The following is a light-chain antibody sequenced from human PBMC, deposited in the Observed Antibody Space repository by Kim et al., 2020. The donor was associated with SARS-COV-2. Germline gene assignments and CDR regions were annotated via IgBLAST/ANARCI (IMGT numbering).Light chain of an antibody. CDR1: KLGDKY. V-gene: IGLV3-1*01. J-gene: IGLJ2*01. Sequence: SYELTQPPSVSVSPGQTASITCSGDKLGDKYACWYQQKPGQSPVLVIYQDSKRPSGIPERFSGSNSGNTATLTISGTQAMDDADYYCQAWDSSTSVVFGGGTQLTVL. CDR2: QDS. CDR3: QAWDSSTSVV.